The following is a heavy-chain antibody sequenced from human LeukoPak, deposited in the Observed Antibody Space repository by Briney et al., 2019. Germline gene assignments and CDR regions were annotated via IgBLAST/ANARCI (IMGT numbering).Heavy chain of an antibody. D-gene: IGHD3-22*01. CDR1: GGSFRGYY. CDR2: LNHSGST. V-gene: IGHV4-34*01. J-gene: IGHJ4*02. Sequence: SETLSLTCADYGGSFRGYYSSWIRQPPGKGLEWIGELNHSGSTNYNPSLKSRVTISVDTSKNQFSLKLSSVTAADTAVYYCARGRDSSETRNDYWGQGTLVTVSS. CDR3: ARGRDSSETRNDY.